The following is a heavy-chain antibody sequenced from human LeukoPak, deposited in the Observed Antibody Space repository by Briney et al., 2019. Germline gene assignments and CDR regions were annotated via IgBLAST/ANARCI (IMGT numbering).Heavy chain of an antibody. CDR3: AKDDRWLQFCC. V-gene: IGHV3-23*01. CDR1: GFTFSNAW. D-gene: IGHD5-24*01. Sequence: GGSLRLSCAASGFTFSNAWMSWVRQAPGKGLEWVSGIIPSGHTTYYADSVRGRFTISRDNSRNTLYLQMNSLRAEDTAVYYCAKDDRWLQFCCWGQGTLVTVSA. J-gene: IGHJ4*02. CDR2: IIPSGHTT.